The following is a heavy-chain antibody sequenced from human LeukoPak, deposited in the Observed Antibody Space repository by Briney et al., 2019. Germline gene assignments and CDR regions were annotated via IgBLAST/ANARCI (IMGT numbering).Heavy chain of an antibody. D-gene: IGHD6-19*01. Sequence: PSENLSLTCTVSGGSISSYYWSWIRQPPGKGLEWIGYIYYSGSTNYNPSLKSRVTISVDTSKNQFSLKLSSVTAADTAVYYCAREYESSGWYNRGGYFNYWGQGTLVTVSS. CDR3: AREYESSGWYNRGGYFNY. V-gene: IGHV4-59*01. CDR1: GGSISSYY. J-gene: IGHJ4*02. CDR2: IYYSGST.